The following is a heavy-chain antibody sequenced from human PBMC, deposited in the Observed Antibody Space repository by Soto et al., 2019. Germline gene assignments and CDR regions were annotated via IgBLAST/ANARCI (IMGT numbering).Heavy chain of an antibody. Sequence: QEQLVESGGSVVQPGRSLRLSCVASGFTSSRKGMHWVRQAPGKGLEWVAMIWYDGSKKFSGDSVKGRFTISRDNSKNTLFLQMDSLRAEDTAVYYCARDGLDSAFDLWGQGTMVTVSS. CDR3: ARDGLDSAFDL. D-gene: IGHD2-15*01. J-gene: IGHJ3*01. V-gene: IGHV3-33*01. CDR2: IWYDGSKK. CDR1: GFTSSRKG.